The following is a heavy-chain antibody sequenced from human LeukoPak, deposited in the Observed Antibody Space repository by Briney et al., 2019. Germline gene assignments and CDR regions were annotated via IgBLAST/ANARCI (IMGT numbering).Heavy chain of an antibody. J-gene: IGHJ4*02. Sequence: GGSLRLSCGASGFTFSSYSMSWVRQAPGKGLEWVSSISSSSTYIYYVDSVKGRFTISRDDAKNSLYLQMNSLRAEDTALYYCARDWSGDDYWGQGTLVTVSS. CDR3: ARDWSGDDY. CDR2: ISSSSTYI. D-gene: IGHD3-3*01. CDR1: GFTFSSYS. V-gene: IGHV3-21*01.